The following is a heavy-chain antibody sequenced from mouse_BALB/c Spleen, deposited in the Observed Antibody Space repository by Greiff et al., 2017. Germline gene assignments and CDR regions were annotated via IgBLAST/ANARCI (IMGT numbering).Heavy chain of an antibody. CDR3: ARCPDGYYGY. CDR2: ISSGGSYT. V-gene: IGHV5-9-4*01. Sequence: EVHLVESGGGLVKPGGSLKLSCAASGFTFSSYAMSWVRQSPEKRLEWVAEISSGGSYTYYPDTVTGRFTISRDNAKNTLYLEMSSLRSEDTAMYYCARCPDGYYGYWGQGTLVTVSA. CDR1: GFTFSSYA. D-gene: IGHD2-3*01. J-gene: IGHJ3*01.